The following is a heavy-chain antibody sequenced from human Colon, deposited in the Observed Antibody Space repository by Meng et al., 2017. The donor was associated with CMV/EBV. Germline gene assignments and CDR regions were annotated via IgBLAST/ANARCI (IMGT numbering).Heavy chain of an antibody. CDR2: IKQDGSEK. CDR1: GFTFSSYW. Sequence: GGSLRLSCAASGFTFSSYWMSWVRQAPGKGLEWVANIKQDGSEKYYVDSVKGRFIISRDNAKNSLYLQMNSLRAEDTAVYYCARDFDSGYYGSGSYNYFDYWGQGTLVTVSS. V-gene: IGHV3-7*01. J-gene: IGHJ4*02. D-gene: IGHD3-10*01. CDR3: ARDFDSGYYGSGSYNYFDY.